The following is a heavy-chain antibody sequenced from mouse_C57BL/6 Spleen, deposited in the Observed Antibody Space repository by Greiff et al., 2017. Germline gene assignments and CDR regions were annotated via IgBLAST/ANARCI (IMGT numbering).Heavy chain of an antibody. V-gene: IGHV5-4*01. J-gene: IGHJ2*01. D-gene: IGHD2-3*01. CDR3: ARDDGYRFDY. CDR2: ISDGGSYT. CDR1: GFTFSSYA. Sequence: EVQGVESGGGLVKPGGSLKLSCAASGFTFSSYAMSWVRQTPEKRLEWVATISDGGSYTYYPDNVKGRFTISRDNAKNNLYLQMSHLKSEDTAMYYCARDDGYRFDYWGQGTTLTVSS.